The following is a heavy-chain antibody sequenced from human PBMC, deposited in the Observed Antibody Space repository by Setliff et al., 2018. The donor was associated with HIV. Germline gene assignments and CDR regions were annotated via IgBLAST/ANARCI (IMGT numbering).Heavy chain of an antibody. D-gene: IGHD1-1*01. CDR3: ARVRTSYNFWVGDVFDP. J-gene: IGHJ5*02. CDR2: INTNTGYP. V-gene: IGHV7-4-1*02. CDR1: GYNFTNYG. Sequence: ASVKVSCKASGYNFTNYGINWVRQDPGQGLEWMGWINTNTGYPTYAQAFIGRFVFYLDTSVSPAYLEISSLEAEDTAVYFCARVRTSYNFWVGDVFDPWGQGTLVTVSS.